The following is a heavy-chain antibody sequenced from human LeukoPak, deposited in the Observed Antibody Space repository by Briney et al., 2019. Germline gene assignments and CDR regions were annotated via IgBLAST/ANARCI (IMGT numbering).Heavy chain of an antibody. D-gene: IGHD5-12*01. V-gene: IGHV4-31*03. CDR2: IYYSGST. CDR3: ARVKVATITVDY. CDR1: GGSISSGGYY. J-gene: IGHJ4*02. Sequence: SQTLSLTCTVSGGSISSGGYYWSWIRQHPGKGLEWIGYIYYSGSTYYNPSLKSRVTISVDTSKNQFSLKLSSVTAADTAVYYCARVKVATITVDYRGQGTLVTVSS.